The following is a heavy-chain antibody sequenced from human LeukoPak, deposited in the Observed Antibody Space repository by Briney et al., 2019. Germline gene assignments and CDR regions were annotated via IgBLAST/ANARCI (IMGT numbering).Heavy chain of an antibody. CDR3: AGENYYDSSGYSEGLNV. J-gene: IGHJ6*02. V-gene: IGHV4-4*07. D-gene: IGHD3-22*01. CDR2: MYMSGTT. CDR1: GGSISNYC. Sequence: SETLSLTCTVSGGSISNYCLTWIRQPAGKGLEWIGRMYMSGTTNYNPSLRSRVTMSIDTSKNQFSLRLSSVTAADTAIYYCAGENYYDSSGYSEGLNVWGQGTTVIVSS.